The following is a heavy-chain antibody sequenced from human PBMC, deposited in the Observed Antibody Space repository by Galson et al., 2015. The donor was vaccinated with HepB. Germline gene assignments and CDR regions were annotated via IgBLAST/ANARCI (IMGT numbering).Heavy chain of an antibody. CDR2: IIPILGIA. J-gene: IGHJ4*02. Sequence: SVKVSCKASGGTFSSYTISWVRQAPGQGLEWMGRIIPILGIANYAQKFQGRVTITADKSTSTAYMELSSLRSEDTAVYYCARDLTANYYDIPRDYWGQGTLVTVSS. CDR1: GGTFSSYT. V-gene: IGHV1-69*04. CDR3: ARDLTANYYDIPRDY. D-gene: IGHD3-22*01.